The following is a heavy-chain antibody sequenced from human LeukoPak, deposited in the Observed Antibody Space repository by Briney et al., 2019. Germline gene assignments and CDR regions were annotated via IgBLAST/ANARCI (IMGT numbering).Heavy chain of an antibody. V-gene: IGHV3-53*01. CDR2: IYSGGST. Sequence: GGSLRLSCAASGFTVSSNYMSWVRQAPGQGLELVSVIYSGGSTYYADSVKGRFTISRDNSKNTLYLQLNSPRAEDTAVYYSARVRGRQCDDWGQGTLATVSS. J-gene: IGHJ4*02. D-gene: IGHD5-24*01. CDR1: GFTVSSNY. CDR3: ARVRGRQCDD.